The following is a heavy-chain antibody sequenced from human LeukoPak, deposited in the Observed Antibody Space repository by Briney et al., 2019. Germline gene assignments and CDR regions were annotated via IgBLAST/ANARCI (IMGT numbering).Heavy chain of an antibody. Sequence: QAGGSLRLSCAASGFTFSSYEMNWVRQAPGKGLEWVSYISSSGSTIYYADSVKGRFTISRDNAKNSLYLQMNSLRAEDTAVYYCASLLDYYGSGSYYPTSGMDVWGKGTTVTVSS. CDR1: GFTFSSYE. J-gene: IGHJ6*04. D-gene: IGHD3-10*01. CDR2: ISSSGSTI. CDR3: ASLLDYYGSGSYYPTSGMDV. V-gene: IGHV3-48*03.